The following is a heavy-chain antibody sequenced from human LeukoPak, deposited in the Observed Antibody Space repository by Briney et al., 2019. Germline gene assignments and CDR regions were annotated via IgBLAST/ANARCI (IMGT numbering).Heavy chain of an antibody. CDR2: IYDSGST. CDR3: AREMGSGSEFDY. Sequence: SETLSLTCTVSGGSIGSYYWSWIRQPPGKGLEWIGYIYDSGSTNYNPSLKSRVTISVDTSKNQFSLKLSSVTAADTAVYYCAREMGSGSEFDYWGQGTLVTVSS. CDR1: GGSIGSYY. J-gene: IGHJ4*02. V-gene: IGHV4-59*01. D-gene: IGHD6-19*01.